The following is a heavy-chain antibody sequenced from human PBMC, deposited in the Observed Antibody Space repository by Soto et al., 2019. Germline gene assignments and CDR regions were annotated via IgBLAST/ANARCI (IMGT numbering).Heavy chain of an antibody. V-gene: IGHV3-48*02. Sequence: GGSLRLAYSPSGFSFSSYSLNLIRQAAGSRLEWVSYISSSSSTIYYADSVKGRFTISRDNAKNSLYLQMNSLRDEDTAVYYCSKDGAKLTTQKAPLDYWGQGTLVTVS. CDR2: ISSSSSTI. CDR3: SKDGAKLTTQKAPLDY. J-gene: IGHJ4*02. D-gene: IGHD4-4*01. CDR1: GFSFSSYS.